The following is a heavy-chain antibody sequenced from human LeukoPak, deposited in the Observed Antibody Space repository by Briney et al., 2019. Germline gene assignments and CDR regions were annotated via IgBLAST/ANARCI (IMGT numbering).Heavy chain of an antibody. Sequence: GGSLRLSCAASGFTFSDYSMNWVRQTPRKGLEWVSCISGSGSYIYYADSVKGRFTISRDNAKNSLHLQVNSLRAEDTAVYYCARGSTRRWELHHDYWGQGTLVTVSS. D-gene: IGHD1-26*01. J-gene: IGHJ4*02. V-gene: IGHV3-21*06. CDR3: ARGSTRRWELHHDY. CDR2: ISGSGSYI. CDR1: GFTFSDYS.